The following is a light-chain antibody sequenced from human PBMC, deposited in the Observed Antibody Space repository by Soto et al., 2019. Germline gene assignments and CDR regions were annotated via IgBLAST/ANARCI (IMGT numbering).Light chain of an antibody. J-gene: IGKJ3*01. CDR2: GAS. V-gene: IGKV3-20*01. CDR1: QSVSSNN. CDR3: QQYGRSPFT. Sequence: EIVLTQSPGNLSLSPGERATLSCRASQSVSSNNLAWYQQRPGQAPRVVIYGASTRATGIPERFSGSGSGTDFTLTISRLEPEDFAVYYCQQYGRSPFTFGPGTKVDIK.